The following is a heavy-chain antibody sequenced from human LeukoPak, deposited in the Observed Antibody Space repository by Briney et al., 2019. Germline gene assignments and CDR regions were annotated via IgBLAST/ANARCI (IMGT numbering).Heavy chain of an antibody. CDR3: ARDFWSNAVSDPYYFDY. Sequence: TGGSLRLSCAASGFTFSSYSMNWVRQAPGKGLEWVALVWYDGTKNFYADSVKGRFTISRDNSKNTLYLQMNTLRPDDTAMYYCARDFWSNAVSDPYYFDYWGQGTLVTVSP. CDR2: VWYDGTKN. J-gene: IGHJ4*02. V-gene: IGHV3-33*08. CDR1: GFTFSSYS. D-gene: IGHD2-8*01.